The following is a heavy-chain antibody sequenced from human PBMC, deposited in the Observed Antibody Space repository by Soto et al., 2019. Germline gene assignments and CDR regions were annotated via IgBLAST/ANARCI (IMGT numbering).Heavy chain of an antibody. CDR3: ARDPYGLGSYSRTGTFDI. CDR2: IYSGGST. D-gene: IGHD3-10*01. J-gene: IGHJ3*02. CDR1: GFTVSSNY. Sequence: GGSLRLSCAASGFTVSSNYMSWVRQAPGKGLEWVSVIYSGGSTYYADSVRGRFTISRDNSKNRLYLQMNSLRAEDTAVYYCARDPYGLGSYSRTGTFDIWGQGTMVTVSS. V-gene: IGHV3-66*01.